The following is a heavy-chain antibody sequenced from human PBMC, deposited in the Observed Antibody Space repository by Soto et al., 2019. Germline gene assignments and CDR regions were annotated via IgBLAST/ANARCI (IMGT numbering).Heavy chain of an antibody. CDR1: GGSISSGGYS. V-gene: IGHV4-30-2*01. J-gene: IGHJ5*02. D-gene: IGHD2-2*01. CDR2: IYHSGST. Sequence: SETLCLTCAVSGGSISSGGYSWSWIRQPPGKGLEWIGYIYHSGSTDYNPSLKSRVTISVDRSKNQFSLKLSSVTAADTAVYFCARVPAPWGQGTLVTVSS. CDR3: ARVPAP.